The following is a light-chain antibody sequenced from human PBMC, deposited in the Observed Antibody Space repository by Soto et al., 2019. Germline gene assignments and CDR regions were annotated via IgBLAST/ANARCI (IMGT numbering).Light chain of an antibody. Sequence: EIVMTQSPATLSVSPGERATLSCRASQSVSSNLAWYQQKPGQAPRLLIYGASTRATGIPARFSGNGSGTKFTLTISSLQSEDFAVYYCQQYNNWARKFGQGTKVEIK. CDR2: GAS. V-gene: IGKV3-15*01. CDR1: QSVSSN. CDR3: QQYNNWARK. J-gene: IGKJ1*01.